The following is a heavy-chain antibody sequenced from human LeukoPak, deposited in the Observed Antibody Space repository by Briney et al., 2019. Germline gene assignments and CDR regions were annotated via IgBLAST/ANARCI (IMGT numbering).Heavy chain of an antibody. V-gene: IGHV3-21*01. J-gene: IGHJ4*02. Sequence: AGGSLRLSCAASGFTFSSYSMNWVRQAPGKGLEWVSSISSSSSYIYYADSVKGRFTISRDNAQNSLYLQMNRLGVEDTAVYYCARDAGYGYDRFDYWGQGTQVTVSS. D-gene: IGHD5-18*01. CDR3: ARDAGYGYDRFDY. CDR2: ISSSSSYI. CDR1: GFTFSSYS.